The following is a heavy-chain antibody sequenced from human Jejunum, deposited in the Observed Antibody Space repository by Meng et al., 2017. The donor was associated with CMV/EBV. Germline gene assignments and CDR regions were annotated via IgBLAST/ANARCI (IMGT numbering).Heavy chain of an antibody. CDR2: IYHSGST. CDR3: ARRRGGSGRDC. Sequence: QLPLQESGPGLEKPSGTLSPPCIVSGGSISSNGYYWDWVRQPPGKGLEWIGAIYHSGSTSYNPSLQSRVTMFVDTSKNQLSLMLTSVTATDTAVYYCARRRGGSGRDCWGQGTLVTVSS. D-gene: IGHD3-10*01. V-gene: IGHV4-39*01. J-gene: IGHJ4*02. CDR1: GGSISSNGYY.